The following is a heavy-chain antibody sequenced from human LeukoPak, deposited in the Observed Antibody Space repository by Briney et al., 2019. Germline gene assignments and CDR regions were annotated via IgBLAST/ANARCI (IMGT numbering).Heavy chain of an antibody. CDR2: IYTSGST. CDR1: GGSISSGSYY. V-gene: IGHV4-61*02. CDR3: ARAPDYDYVWGSYRYQGFDY. D-gene: IGHD3-16*02. J-gene: IGHJ4*02. Sequence: SETLSLTCTVSGGSISSGSYYWSWIRQPAGKGLEWIGRIYTSGSTNYNPSLKSRVTISVDTSKNQFSLKLSSVTAADTAVYYCARAPDYDYVWGSYRYQGFDYWGQGTLVTVSS.